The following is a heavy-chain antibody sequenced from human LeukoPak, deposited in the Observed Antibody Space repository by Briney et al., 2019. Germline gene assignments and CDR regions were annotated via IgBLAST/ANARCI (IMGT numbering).Heavy chain of an antibody. Sequence: GGSLRLSCAASGFTFSSYAMSWVRQAPGKGLEWVSTISGSGESTYYADSVKGRFTISRDNSKNTLYLQMNSLRAEDTAVYYCAVSGEDDAFDIWGQGTMVTVSS. J-gene: IGHJ3*02. D-gene: IGHD3-10*02. V-gene: IGHV3-23*01. CDR3: AVSGEDDAFDI. CDR2: ISGSGEST. CDR1: GFTFSSYA.